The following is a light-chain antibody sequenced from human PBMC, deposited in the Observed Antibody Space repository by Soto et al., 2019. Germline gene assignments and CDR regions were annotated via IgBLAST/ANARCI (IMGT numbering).Light chain of an antibody. V-gene: IGLV1-40*01. J-gene: IGLJ3*02. CDR3: QSYDTSLSGRV. CDR2: GNS. CDR1: SSNIGAGYD. Sequence: QSALTQPPSVSGAPGQRVTISCTGSSSNIGAGYDVHWYQHLPGTAPKLLISGNSNRPSGVPGRFSGSKSGTSASLAITGLQTEDEADYYCQSYDTSLSGRVFGGGTKVTVL.